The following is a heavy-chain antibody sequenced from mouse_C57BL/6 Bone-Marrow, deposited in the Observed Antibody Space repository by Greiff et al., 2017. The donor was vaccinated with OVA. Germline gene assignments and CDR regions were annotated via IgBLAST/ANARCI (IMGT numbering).Heavy chain of an antibody. CDR1: GFNIKDYY. CDR2: IDPEDGET. D-gene: IGHD2-4*01. V-gene: IGHV14-2*01. CDR3: ARGLRRGSYAMDY. Sequence: VQLQPSVSELVKPGASVKLSCTASGFNIKDYYMHWVKQRTEQGLEWIGRIDPEDGETKYAPKFQGKATITADTSSNTAYLQLSSLTSEDTAVYYCARGLRRGSYAMDYWGQGTSVTVSS. J-gene: IGHJ4*01.